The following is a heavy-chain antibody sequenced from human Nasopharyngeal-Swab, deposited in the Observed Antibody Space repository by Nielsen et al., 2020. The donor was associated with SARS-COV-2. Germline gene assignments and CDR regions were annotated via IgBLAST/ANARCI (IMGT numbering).Heavy chain of an antibody. V-gene: IGHV3-13*01. D-gene: IGHD6-19*01. Sequence: GESLKISCVASGFTFSSYDMHWVRQATGKGLECVSAIGTAGDTYYPGSVKGRFTISRENAKNSLYLQMNSLRAGDTAVYYCARGTAVAGILYYFDYWGQGTLVTVYS. CDR2: IGTAGDT. CDR3: ARGTAVAGILYYFDY. J-gene: IGHJ4*02. CDR1: GFTFSSYD.